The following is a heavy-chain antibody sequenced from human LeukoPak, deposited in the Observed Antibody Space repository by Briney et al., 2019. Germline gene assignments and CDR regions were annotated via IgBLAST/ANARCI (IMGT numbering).Heavy chain of an antibody. J-gene: IGHJ3*02. Sequence: GGSLRLSCAASGFTFSSYSMNWVRQAPGKGLEWVSSISSSSSYIYYADSVKGRFTISRDNAKNSLYLQMNSLRAEDTAVYYCAREGGDSSGYYYWDDAFDIWGQGTMVTVSS. CDR3: AREGGDSSGYYYWDDAFDI. CDR2: ISSSSSYI. D-gene: IGHD3-22*01. V-gene: IGHV3-21*01. CDR1: GFTFSSYS.